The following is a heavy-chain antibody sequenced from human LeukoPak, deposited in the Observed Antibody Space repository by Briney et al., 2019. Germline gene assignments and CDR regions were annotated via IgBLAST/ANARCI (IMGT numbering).Heavy chain of an antibody. CDR1: GGSFSGYY. J-gene: IGHJ6*03. CDR2: INHSGST. D-gene: IGHD6-19*01. V-gene: IGHV4-34*01. Sequence: SEALSLTCAVYGGSFSGYYWSWIRQPPGKGLEWIGEINHSGSTNYNPSLKSRVTISVDTSKNQFSLKLSSVTAADTAVYYCARVRVGSGWSNYYYYMDVWGKGTTVTVSS. CDR3: ARVRVGSGWSNYYYYMDV.